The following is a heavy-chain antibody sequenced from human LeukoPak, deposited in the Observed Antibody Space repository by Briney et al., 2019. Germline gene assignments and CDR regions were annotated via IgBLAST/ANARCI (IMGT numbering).Heavy chain of an antibody. D-gene: IGHD4-17*01. V-gene: IGHV4-59*12. CDR3: ARLSTVTTGLDY. J-gene: IGHJ4*02. CDR1: GGSISSYY. CDR2: IYYSGGT. Sequence: SETLSLTCTVSGGSISSYYWSWIRQPPGKGLEWIGYIYYSGGTNYNPSLKSRVTISVDTSKNQFSLKLSSVTAADTAVYYCARLSTVTTGLDYWGQGTLVTVSS.